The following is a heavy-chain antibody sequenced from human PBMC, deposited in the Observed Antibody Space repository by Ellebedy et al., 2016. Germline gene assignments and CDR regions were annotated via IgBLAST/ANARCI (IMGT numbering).Heavy chain of an antibody. CDR3: ASDDYGSGINWFNP. Sequence: GGSLRLXXAASGFTFSSYAMSWVRQAPGKGLEWVSAISGSGGSTYYADSVKGRFTISRDNSKNTLYLQMNSLRAEDTAVYYCASDDYGSGINWFNPWGQGTLVTVSS. CDR1: GFTFSSYA. D-gene: IGHD3-10*01. J-gene: IGHJ5*02. CDR2: ISGSGGST. V-gene: IGHV3-23*01.